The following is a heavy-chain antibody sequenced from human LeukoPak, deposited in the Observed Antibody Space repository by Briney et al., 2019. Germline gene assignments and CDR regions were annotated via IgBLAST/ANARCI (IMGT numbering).Heavy chain of an antibody. V-gene: IGHV3-23*01. D-gene: IGHD3-22*01. J-gene: IGHJ4*02. Sequence: GGSLRLSCAASGFTFSIYAMTWVRQAPGKGLEWLSSISGSGDFTSSADSVKGRFTISRDNSKNTLYLQMNSLRAEDTAVYYCARDSYYDSSGVDYWGQGTLVTVSS. CDR1: GFTFSIYA. CDR2: ISGSGDFT. CDR3: ARDSYYDSSGVDY.